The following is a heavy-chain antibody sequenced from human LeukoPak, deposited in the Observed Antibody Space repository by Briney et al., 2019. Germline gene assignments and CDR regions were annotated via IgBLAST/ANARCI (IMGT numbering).Heavy chain of an antibody. CDR3: ARWDSYYGMDV. D-gene: IGHD1-26*01. Sequence: PGGSLRLSCAASGFTFSSYAMSWVRQPPGKGLEWIGEIYHSGSTNYNPSLKSRVTISVDKSKNQFSLKLSSVTAADTAVYYCARWDSYYGMDVWGQGTTVTVSS. CDR2: IYHSGST. J-gene: IGHJ6*02. V-gene: IGHV4-4*02. CDR1: GFTFSSYAM.